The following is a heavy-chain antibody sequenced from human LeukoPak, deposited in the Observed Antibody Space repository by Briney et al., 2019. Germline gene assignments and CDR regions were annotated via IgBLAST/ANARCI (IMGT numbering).Heavy chain of an antibody. D-gene: IGHD3-22*01. Sequence: PSETLSLTCTVSGGSISSYYWSWIRQPPGKGLEWIGYIYYSGSTNYNPSLKSRVTISVDTSKNQFSLKLSSVTAADTAVYYCARPGYYYDSSGPYLIWGQGTLVTVSS. V-gene: IGHV4-59*08. CDR1: GGSISSYY. CDR2: IYYSGST. J-gene: IGHJ4*02. CDR3: ARPGYYYDSSGPYLI.